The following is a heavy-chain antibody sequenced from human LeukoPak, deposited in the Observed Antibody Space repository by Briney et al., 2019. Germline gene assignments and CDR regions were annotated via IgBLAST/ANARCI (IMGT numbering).Heavy chain of an antibody. Sequence: GGSLRLSCAASGFTFSDYYMSWVRQAPGKGLEWVSYISTSGTVIYYADSVKGRFTMSRDNANNSLILHMNSLGAEGTAVYYCATLGESRYFHLWGVGAVVTVSS. V-gene: IGHV3-11*01. CDR3: ATLGESRYFHL. J-gene: IGHJ4*02. CDR2: ISTSGTVI. D-gene: IGHD3-10*01. CDR1: GFTFSDYY.